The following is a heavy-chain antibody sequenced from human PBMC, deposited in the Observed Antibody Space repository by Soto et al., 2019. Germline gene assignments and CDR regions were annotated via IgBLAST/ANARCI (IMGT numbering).Heavy chain of an antibody. D-gene: IGHD3-10*01. CDR3: ARGGYGSGSYYYYYYGMDV. CDR2: IIPIFGTA. CDR1: GGTFSSYA. V-gene: IGHV1-69*13. J-gene: IGHJ6*02. Sequence: ASVKVSCKASGGTFSSYAISWVRQAPGQGLEWMGGIIPIFGTANYAQKFQGRVTITADESTSTAYMELSSLRSEDTAVYYCARGGYGSGSYYYYYYGMDVWGQGTTVTVSS.